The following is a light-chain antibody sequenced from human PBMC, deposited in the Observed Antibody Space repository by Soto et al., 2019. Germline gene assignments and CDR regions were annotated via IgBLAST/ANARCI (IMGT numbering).Light chain of an antibody. CDR1: QSLRATY. V-gene: IGKV3-20*01. CDR2: GGS. CDR3: QQYVISPRT. J-gene: IGKJ1*01. Sequence: EVVLTQSPDTLSLSPGETATLSCRASQSLRATYLAWYQQKPGQAPRLLIYGGSFRATGVPDKFSGRGSGTDFTLSISRLEPEDFAVYYCQQYVISPRTFGQGTKVDIK.